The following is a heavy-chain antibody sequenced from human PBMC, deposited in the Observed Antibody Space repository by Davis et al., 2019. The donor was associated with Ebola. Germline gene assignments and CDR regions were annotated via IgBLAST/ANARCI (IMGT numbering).Heavy chain of an antibody. CDR3: AKLNPTWFNDY. CDR1: GFTFSHYP. D-gene: IGHD3-10*01. V-gene: IGHV3-23*01. Sequence: GESLKISCAASGFTFSHYPMSWVSQSPGKGLEWVSSISGSADNSYHADSVKGRFSISRDNSKNTLYLQMNSLRAEDSAIYYCAKLNPTWFNDYWGQGILVTVSS. J-gene: IGHJ4*02. CDR2: ISGSADNS.